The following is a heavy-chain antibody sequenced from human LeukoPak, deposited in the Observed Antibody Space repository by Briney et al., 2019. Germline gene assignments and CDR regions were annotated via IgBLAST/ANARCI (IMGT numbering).Heavy chain of an antibody. D-gene: IGHD3-22*01. CDR3: ARDLVPTYYYDSSGYDY. CDR1: GYTFASFG. V-gene: IGHV1-18*01. CDR2: INTHNGDT. Sequence: ASVKVSCKASGYTFASFGITWVRQAPGQGLEWMGWINTHNGDTNYTQKLQGRVTMTTDTSTSTAYMELRSLRSDDTAVYYCARDLVPTYYYDSSGYDYWGQGTLVTVSS. J-gene: IGHJ4*02.